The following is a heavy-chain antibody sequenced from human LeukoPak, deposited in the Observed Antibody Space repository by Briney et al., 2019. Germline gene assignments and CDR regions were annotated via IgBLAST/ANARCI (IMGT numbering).Heavy chain of an antibody. Sequence: SETLSLTCTVSGVSISSSNSYWGWIRQPPGTGLEWVGSIYYSGSTNYNPSVKRRVTISGDTAKTQFSLKLNSVTAADTAVYYCASHSGGYAYWGQGTLVTVSS. D-gene: IGHD5-12*01. CDR1: GVSISSSNSY. V-gene: IGHV4-39*07. CDR3: ASHSGGYAY. CDR2: IYYSGST. J-gene: IGHJ4*02.